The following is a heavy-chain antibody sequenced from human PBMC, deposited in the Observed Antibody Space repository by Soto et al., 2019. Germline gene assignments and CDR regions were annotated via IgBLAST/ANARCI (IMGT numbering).Heavy chain of an antibody. CDR2: IWYDGSNK. J-gene: IGHJ6*02. CDR3: ARYSYGYADYYYGMDV. Sequence: LRLSCAASGFTFSSYGMHWVRQAPGKGLELVAVIWYDGSNKYYADSVKGRFTISRDNSKNSLYLQMNSLRAEDTAVYYCARYSYGYADYYYGMDVWGQGTTVTVSS. V-gene: IGHV3-33*01. D-gene: IGHD5-18*01. CDR1: GFTFSSYG.